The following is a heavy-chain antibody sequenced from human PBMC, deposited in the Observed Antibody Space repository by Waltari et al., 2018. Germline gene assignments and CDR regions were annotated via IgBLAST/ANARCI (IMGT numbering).Heavy chain of an antibody. CDR1: GGSISSSSYH. CDR3: ARRANNPGGWFDP. Sequence: QLQLQESGPGLVKPSETLSLTCSVSGGSISSSSYHWGWIRKSPGQGLEWIGTIDYSASTYSNLSLKSRVTIAVDTSKNQFSLGLRPVTAADTDVYYCARRANNPGGWFDPWGQGTLVAVSS. J-gene: IGHJ5*02. D-gene: IGHD1-20*01. V-gene: IGHV4-39*07. CDR2: IDYSAST.